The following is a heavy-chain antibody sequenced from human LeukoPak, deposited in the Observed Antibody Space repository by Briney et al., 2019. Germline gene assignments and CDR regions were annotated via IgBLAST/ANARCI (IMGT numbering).Heavy chain of an antibody. CDR1: GYTFTSYY. D-gene: IGHD2-21*01. CDR2: INPSGGST. V-gene: IGHV1-46*03. J-gene: IGHJ2*01. CDR3: ARGVGPPAYCGGDCFSGYFDL. Sequence: ASVKVSCKASGYTFTSYYMHWVRQAPGRGLEWMGIINPSGGSTSYAQKFQGRVTMTRDTSTSTVYMELSSLRSEDTAVYYCARGVGPPAYCGGDCFSGYFDLWGRGTLVTVSS.